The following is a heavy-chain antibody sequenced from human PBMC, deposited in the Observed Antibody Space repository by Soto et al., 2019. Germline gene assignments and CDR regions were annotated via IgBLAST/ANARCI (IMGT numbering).Heavy chain of an antibody. CDR3: ARGPSGDNVDS. V-gene: IGHV4-30-4*01. D-gene: IGHD3-10*01. Sequence: QVQLQESGPGLVKPSQTLSLTCTVSGGSISTVDYWWSWIRQSPDMGLEWIGHIYDGGRTYNNPSLESRVTLSVDTSKRQLSLTLCSVSAADTAVYYCARGPSGDNVDSWGQGTLVTVSS. CDR2: IYDGGRT. J-gene: IGHJ4*02. CDR1: GGSISTVDYW.